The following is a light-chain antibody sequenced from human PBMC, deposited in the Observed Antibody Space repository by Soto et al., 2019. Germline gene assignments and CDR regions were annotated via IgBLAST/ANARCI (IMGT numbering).Light chain of an antibody. CDR1: SSNVGSYNL. CDR2: EAT. Sequence: QPVLAQPASVSGSPGQSITISCTGTSSNVGSYNLVSWYQQHPGEAPKLMIYEATKRPSGVSNRFSGSKSGNTASLTISGLQAEDEAHYYCCSYAGSDTMIFGGGTKVTVL. J-gene: IGLJ2*01. CDR3: CSYAGSDTMI. V-gene: IGLV2-23*01.